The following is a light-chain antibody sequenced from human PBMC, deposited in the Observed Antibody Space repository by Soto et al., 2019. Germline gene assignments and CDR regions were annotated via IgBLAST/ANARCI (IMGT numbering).Light chain of an antibody. CDR2: GAS. CDR1: QSVSSSY. CDR3: QQYNNWPWT. J-gene: IGKJ1*01. Sequence: EIVMTQSPATLSVSPGERATLSCRASQSVSSSYLAWYQQKPGQAPRLLIYGASNRATAIPDRFSGSGSGTDFTLTISSLQSEDFAVYYCQQYNNWPWTFGQGTKVDIK. V-gene: IGKV3D-15*01.